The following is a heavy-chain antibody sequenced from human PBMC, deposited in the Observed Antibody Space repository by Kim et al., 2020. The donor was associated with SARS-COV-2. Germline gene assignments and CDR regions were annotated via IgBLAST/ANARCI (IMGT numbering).Heavy chain of an antibody. D-gene: IGHD3-22*01. CDR3: AKDRGNYYASRGHGFDY. CDR2: MSGSGGST. Sequence: GGSLRLSCAASGFTFSSYGMSWVRQAPGKGLEWVSGMSGSGGSTYYADSVKGRFAISRDNSKNTLYLQVNSLRPEDTAVYYCAKDRGNYYASRGHGFDYWGQGTLVTVSS. J-gene: IGHJ4*02. V-gene: IGHV3-23*01. CDR1: GFTFSSYG.